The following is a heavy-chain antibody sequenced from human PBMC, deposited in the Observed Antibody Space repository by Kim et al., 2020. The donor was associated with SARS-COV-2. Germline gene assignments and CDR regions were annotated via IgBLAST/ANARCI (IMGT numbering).Heavy chain of an antibody. Sequence: YSPKFQGRVTITRDTSANTAYMDMRSLTFEDTAIYYCARDMNPTVYDYWGQGTLVTVSS. CDR3: ARDMNPTVYDY. D-gene: IGHD4-4*01. J-gene: IGHJ4*02. V-gene: IGHV1-3*01.